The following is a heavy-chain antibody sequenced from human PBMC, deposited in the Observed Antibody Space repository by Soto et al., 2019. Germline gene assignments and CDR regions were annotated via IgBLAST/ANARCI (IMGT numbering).Heavy chain of an antibody. Sequence: SETLSLTCAVSGGSISSGGYSWSWIRQPPGKGLEWIGYIYHSGSTYYNPSLKSRVTISVDRSKNQFSLKLSSVTAADTAVYYCARRTVHYYDSSGYTNWFDPWGQGTLVTVSS. CDR1: GGSISSGGYS. CDR3: ARRTVHYYDSSGYTNWFDP. J-gene: IGHJ5*02. V-gene: IGHV4-30-2*01. CDR2: IYHSGST. D-gene: IGHD3-22*01.